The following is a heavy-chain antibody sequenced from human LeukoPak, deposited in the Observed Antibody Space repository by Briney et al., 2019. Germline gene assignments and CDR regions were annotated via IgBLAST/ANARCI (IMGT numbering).Heavy chain of an antibody. CDR2: ISVYNGNT. J-gene: IGHJ3*02. V-gene: IGHV1-18*01. CDR3: ARDPYDYIWGSYQQGAFDI. D-gene: IGHD3-16*02. CDR1: GYTFTSYG. Sequence: ASVKVSCKASGYTFTSYGISWVRQAPGQGLEWMGWISVYNGNTNYAQKFQGRVTMTTDTSTSTAYMELRSLRSDDTAVYYCARDPYDYIWGSYQQGAFDIWGQGTMVTVSS.